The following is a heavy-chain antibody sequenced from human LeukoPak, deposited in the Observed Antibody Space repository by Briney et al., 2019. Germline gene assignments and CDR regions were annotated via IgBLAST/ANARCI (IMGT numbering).Heavy chain of an antibody. V-gene: IGHV4-59*01. Sequence: SETLSLTCTVSGGSISSYYWSWIRQPPGKGLEWIGYIYYSGSTNYNPSLKSRVTISVDTSKNQFSLKLSSVTAADTAIYYCAKDKYSPVRGISHAAYYFDYWGPGTLVTVSS. CDR1: GGSISSYY. D-gene: IGHD1-14*01. CDR3: AKDKYSPVRGISHAAYYFDY. CDR2: IYYSGST. J-gene: IGHJ4*02.